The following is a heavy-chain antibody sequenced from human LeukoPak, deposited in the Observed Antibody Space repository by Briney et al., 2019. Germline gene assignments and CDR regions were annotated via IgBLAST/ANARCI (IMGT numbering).Heavy chain of an antibody. Sequence: SETLSLTCTVSGGSISSGGYYWSWIRQPPGKGLEWIGYIYHSGSTYYNPSLKSRVTISVDRSKNQFSLKLSSVTAADTAVYYCARDSIVATMEANYYYYYIDVWGKGTTVTVSS. V-gene: IGHV4-30-2*01. CDR3: ARDSIVATMEANYYYYYIDV. CDR1: GGSISSGGYY. D-gene: IGHD5-12*01. CDR2: IYHSGST. J-gene: IGHJ6*03.